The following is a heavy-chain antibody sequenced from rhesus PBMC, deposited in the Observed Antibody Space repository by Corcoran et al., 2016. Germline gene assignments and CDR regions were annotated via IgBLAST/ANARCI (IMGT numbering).Heavy chain of an antibody. V-gene: IGHV1S9*01. CDR3: TRGREGSW. CDR1: GYTFTRSY. CDR2: INPSNGNT. J-gene: IGHJ4*01. Sequence: QVQLVPSGAEVTKPGASVKLSCPASGYTFTRSYIHLVGQDPGQVLEWMGWINPSNGNTGYAKKFQGRVTMTRDTSTSTAYMELSSLRSEDTAVYYWTRGREGSWWGQGVLVTVSS. D-gene: IGHD6-25*01.